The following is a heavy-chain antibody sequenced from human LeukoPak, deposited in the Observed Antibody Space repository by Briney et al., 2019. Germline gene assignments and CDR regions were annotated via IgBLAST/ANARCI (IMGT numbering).Heavy chain of an antibody. CDR1: GFTFSSYA. V-gene: IGHV3-23*01. CDR2: ISGSGGST. J-gene: IGHJ3*02. D-gene: IGHD3-22*01. CDR3: ARGGNYYDSSGYYPRGAFDI. Sequence: GGSLRLSCAASGFTFSSYAISWGPQAPGKGLEWVSAISGSGGSTYYADSVKGRFTISRENSKTRLYLQMTSLRAEETAVYYCARGGNYYDSSGYYPRGAFDIWGQGTMVTVSS.